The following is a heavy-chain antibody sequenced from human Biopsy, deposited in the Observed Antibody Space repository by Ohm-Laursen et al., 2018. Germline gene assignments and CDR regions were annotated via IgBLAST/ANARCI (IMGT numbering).Heavy chain of an antibody. CDR2: ISSGGTTI. Sequence: GSLRLSCAASGFPFSDYYMRWIRQAPGKGLEWVSYISSGGTTIYYADSVKGRFTISRDNAKNSLYLQMNSLRADDTAVYYCARDTRWSPYHMDVWGQGTRSPSP. CDR3: ARDTRWSPYHMDV. V-gene: IGHV3-11*01. D-gene: IGHD4-23*01. CDR1: GFPFSDYY. J-gene: IGHJ6*02.